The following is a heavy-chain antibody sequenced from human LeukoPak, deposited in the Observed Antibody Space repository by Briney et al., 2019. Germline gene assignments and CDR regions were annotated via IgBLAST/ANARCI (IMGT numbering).Heavy chain of an antibody. D-gene: IGHD5-18*01. CDR2: ISSSSSYI. J-gene: IGHJ4*02. CDR3: ARESRWMHTAMALYFDY. CDR1: GFTFSSYS. V-gene: IGHV3-21*01. Sequence: PGGSLRLSCAASGFTFSSYSMNWVRQAPGKGLEWVSSISSSSSYIYYADSVKGRFTISRDNAKNSLYPQMNSLRAEDTAVYYCARESRWMHTAMALYFDYWGQGTLVTVSS.